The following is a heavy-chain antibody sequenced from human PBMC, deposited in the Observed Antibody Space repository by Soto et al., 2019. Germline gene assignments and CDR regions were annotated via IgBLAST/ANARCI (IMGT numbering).Heavy chain of an antibody. CDR3: ARDLTGTPVY. CDR2: ISAYNGNT. J-gene: IGHJ4*02. D-gene: IGHD3-9*01. V-gene: IGHV1-18*01. Sequence: GALVNVSCEASGYTFTRYGISWVRQAPGQGLEWMGWISAYNGNTNYAQKLQGRVTMTTDTSTSTAYMELRSLRSDDTAVYYCARDLTGTPVYWGQGTLVTVAS. CDR1: GYTFTRYG.